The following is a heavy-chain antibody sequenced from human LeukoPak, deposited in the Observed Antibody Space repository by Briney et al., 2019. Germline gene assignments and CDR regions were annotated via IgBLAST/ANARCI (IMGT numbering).Heavy chain of an antibody. Sequence: GRSLRLSCAAPGFTFSSYGMHWVRQAPGKGLEWVAVISYDGSNKYYADSVKGRFTISRDNSKNTLYLQMNSLRAEDTAVYYCAKDQGVAAASLDYWGQGTLVTVSS. V-gene: IGHV3-30*18. J-gene: IGHJ4*02. CDR2: ISYDGSNK. CDR1: GFTFSSYG. D-gene: IGHD6-13*01. CDR3: AKDQGVAAASLDY.